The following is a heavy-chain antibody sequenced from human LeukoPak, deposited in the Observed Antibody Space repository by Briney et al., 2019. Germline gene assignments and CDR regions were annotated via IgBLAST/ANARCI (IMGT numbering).Heavy chain of an antibody. Sequence: ASVKVSCKASGYTFTSYGISWVRQAPGQGLEWMGWISAYNGNTNYAQKLQGRVTMTTDTSTSTAYMELRSLRSDDTAVYYCARDPFINYGDYEEGNWFDPWGQGTLVTVSS. V-gene: IGHV1-18*01. CDR3: ARDPFINYGDYEEGNWFDP. D-gene: IGHD4-17*01. J-gene: IGHJ5*02. CDR1: GYTFTSYG. CDR2: ISAYNGNT.